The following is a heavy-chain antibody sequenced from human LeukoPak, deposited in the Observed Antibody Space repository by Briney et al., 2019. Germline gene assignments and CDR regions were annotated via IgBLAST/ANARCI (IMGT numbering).Heavy chain of an antibody. CDR2: INPNNGDT. CDR3: ARINLKTSGYYRLDY. J-gene: IGHJ4*02. CDR1: GYTFTGYY. Sequence: ASVKVSCKSSGYTFTGYYLHWVRQAPGQGLEWMGWINPNNGDTTYTQKFQGRVTMTGDTSITTAYMELSRLMSDDTAVYYCARINLKTSGYYRLDYRGKGTLVTVSS. V-gene: IGHV1-2*02. D-gene: IGHD3-22*01.